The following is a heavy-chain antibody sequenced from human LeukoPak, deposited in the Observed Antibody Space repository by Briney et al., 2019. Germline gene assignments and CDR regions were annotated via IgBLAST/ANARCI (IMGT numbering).Heavy chain of an antibody. Sequence: GESLKISCKGSGYSFTSYWIGWVRQMPGKGLEWMGIIYPGDSDTRYSPSVQGQVTISADKSISTAYLQWSSLKASDTAMYYCARRRAEYSGYDFEDYWGQGTLVTVSS. CDR2: IYPGDSDT. CDR1: GYSFTSYW. V-gene: IGHV5-51*01. CDR3: ARRRAEYSGYDFEDY. J-gene: IGHJ4*02. D-gene: IGHD5-12*01.